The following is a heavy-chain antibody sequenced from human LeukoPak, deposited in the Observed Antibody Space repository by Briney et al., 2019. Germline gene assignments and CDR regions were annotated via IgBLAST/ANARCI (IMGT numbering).Heavy chain of an antibody. CDR2: IYYSGST. D-gene: IGHD3-22*01. J-gene: IGHJ4*02. CDR3: ARQNYYDSSGYLFDY. CDR1: GGSISSYY. V-gene: IGHV4-59*01. Sequence: SETLSLTCTVSGGSISSYYWSWIRQPPGKGLEWIGYIYYSGSTNYNPSLKSRVTISVDTSKNQFSLKLSSVTAADTAVYYCARQNYYDSSGYLFDYWGQGTLVTVSS.